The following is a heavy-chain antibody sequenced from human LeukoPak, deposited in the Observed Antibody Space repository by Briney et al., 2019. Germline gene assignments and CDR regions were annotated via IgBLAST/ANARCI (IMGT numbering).Heavy chain of an antibody. CDR2: INHSGST. J-gene: IGHJ5*02. Sequence: PSETLSLTCAVYGGSFSGYYWSWIRQLPGKGLEWIGEINHSGSTNYNPSLKSRVTISVDTSKNQFSLKLSSVTAADTAVYYCARRRYYYDSSGYYPWGQGTLVTVSS. CDR3: ARRRYYYDSSGYYP. V-gene: IGHV4-34*01. CDR1: GGSFSGYY. D-gene: IGHD3-22*01.